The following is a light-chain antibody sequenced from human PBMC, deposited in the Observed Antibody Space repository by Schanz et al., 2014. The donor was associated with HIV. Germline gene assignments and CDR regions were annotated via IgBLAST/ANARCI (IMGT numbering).Light chain of an antibody. CDR2: EVS. CDR1: SSDVGSYNL. J-gene: IGLJ2*01. Sequence: QSALTQPASVSGSPGQSITISCTGTSSDVGSYNLVSWYQQHPGKAPKLMIYEVSKRPSGVSNRFSGSKSGNTASLTISGLQAEDEADYYCLSYAGNNNLIFGGGTKLTVL. CDR3: LSYAGNNNLI. V-gene: IGLV2-23*02.